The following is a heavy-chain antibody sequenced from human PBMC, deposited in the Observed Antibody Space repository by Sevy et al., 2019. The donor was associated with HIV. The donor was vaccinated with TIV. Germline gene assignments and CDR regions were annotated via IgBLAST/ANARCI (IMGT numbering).Heavy chain of an antibody. CDR3: ARDYRARYCSSTSCYGWFDP. CDR1: GFTFSSYA. V-gene: IGHV3-30-3*01. CDR2: ISYDGSNK. J-gene: IGHJ5*02. Sequence: GGSLRLSCAASGFTFSSYAMHWVRHAPGKGLEWVAVISYDGSNKYYADSVKGRFTISRDNSKNTLYLQMNSLRAEDTAVYYCARDYRARYCSSTSCYGWFDPWGQGTLVTVSS. D-gene: IGHD2-2*01.